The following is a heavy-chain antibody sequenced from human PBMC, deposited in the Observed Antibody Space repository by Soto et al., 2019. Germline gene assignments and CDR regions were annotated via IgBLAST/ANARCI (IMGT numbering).Heavy chain of an antibody. Sequence: QVQLVQSGAELKKPGSSVKVSCKASGDTFSFYTINWVRQAPGLGLEWMGRVNPILSMSNYAQKFQGRVTMTAAKSTSPADMELRSLRSEDTAFYYCATSYGSGYRAFDYWGQGALVTVSS. CDR3: ATSYGSGYRAFDY. V-gene: IGHV1-69*02. CDR2: VNPILSMS. CDR1: GDTFSFYT. J-gene: IGHJ4*02. D-gene: IGHD3-10*01.